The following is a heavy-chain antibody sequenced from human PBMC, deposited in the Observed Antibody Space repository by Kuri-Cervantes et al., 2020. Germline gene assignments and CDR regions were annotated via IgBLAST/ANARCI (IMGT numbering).Heavy chain of an antibody. J-gene: IGHJ4*02. D-gene: IGHD3-10*01. CDR3: AKDAFAMVQGVIIG. Sequence: GESLKISCAASGFTFGSYSMNWVRQAPGKGLEWVSSISSSSSYIYYADSVKGRFTISRDNSKNTLYLQMNSLRAEDTAVYYCAKDAFAMVQGVIIGWGQGTLVTVSS. CDR2: ISSSSSYI. V-gene: IGHV3-21*04. CDR1: GFTFGSYS.